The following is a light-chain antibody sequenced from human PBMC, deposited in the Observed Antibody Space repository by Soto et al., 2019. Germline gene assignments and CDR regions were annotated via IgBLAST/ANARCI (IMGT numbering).Light chain of an antibody. CDR3: SSFTFTTPLVV. CDR1: SGDVGGYNY. J-gene: IGLJ7*01. V-gene: IGLV2-14*01. Sequence: QSALTQPACVSGSPGQSITISCTGTSGDVGGYNYVSWYQQHPGKAPKLMIYDVSNRPSGVSNRFSGSKSGNTASLTISGLQAEDEADYYCSSFTFTTPLVVFGGGTQLTVL. CDR2: DVS.